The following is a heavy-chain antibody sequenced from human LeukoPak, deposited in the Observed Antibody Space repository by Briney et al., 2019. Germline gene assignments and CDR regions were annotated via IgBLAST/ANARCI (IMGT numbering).Heavy chain of an antibody. D-gene: IGHD3-22*01. CDR1: GGSISSYY. Sequence: PSETLSLTCTVSGGSISSYYWSWIRQPPGKGLEWIGYIYYSGSTNYNPSLKSRVTISVDTSKNQFSLKLSSVTAADTAVYYCARDVPHYYDSSGLDAFDIWGQGTMVTVSS. CDR3: ARDVPHYYDSSGLDAFDI. V-gene: IGHV4-59*12. J-gene: IGHJ3*02. CDR2: IYYSGST.